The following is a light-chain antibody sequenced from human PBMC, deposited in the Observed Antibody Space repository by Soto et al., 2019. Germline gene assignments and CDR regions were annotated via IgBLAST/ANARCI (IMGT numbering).Light chain of an antibody. J-gene: IGKJ2*01. V-gene: IGKV3-15*01. CDR3: QQYNNWPLYT. CDR2: GAS. Sequence: EIVMTQSPATLSVSPGERATLSCRASQSVSSNLAWYQQKPGQAPRLLIYGASTRATGIPARFSGSGSGTEFTLTISSLQSEDFAGDYCQQYNNWPLYTLGQGTKLEIK. CDR1: QSVSSN.